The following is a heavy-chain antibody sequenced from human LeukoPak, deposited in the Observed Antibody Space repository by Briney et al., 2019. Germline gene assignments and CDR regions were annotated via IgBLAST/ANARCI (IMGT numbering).Heavy chain of an antibody. CDR1: GFTFSSYG. Sequence: GGSLRLSCAASGFTFSSYGMHWVRQAPGKGLEWVTFIRYDGSNQYYADSVKGRFTISRDNSKNTLYLQMNSLRAEDTAVYYCAKLLYYYDSSGYPDQSFDYWGQGTLVTVSS. CDR2: IRYDGSNQ. J-gene: IGHJ4*02. V-gene: IGHV3-30*02. CDR3: AKLLYYYDSSGYPDQSFDY. D-gene: IGHD3-22*01.